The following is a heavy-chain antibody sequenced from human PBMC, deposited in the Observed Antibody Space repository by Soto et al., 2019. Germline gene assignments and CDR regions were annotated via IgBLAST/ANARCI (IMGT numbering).Heavy chain of an antibody. CDR3: ATTKAKYSSGWYLNYFDY. CDR2: INPSGGST. Sequence: ASVKVSCKASGYTFTSYYMHWVRQAPGQGLEWMGIINPSGGSTSYAQKFQGRVTMTRDTSTSTVYMELSSLRSEDTAVYCCATTKAKYSSGWYLNYFDYWGQGTLVTVSS. D-gene: IGHD6-19*01. J-gene: IGHJ4*02. V-gene: IGHV1-46*01. CDR1: GYTFTSYY.